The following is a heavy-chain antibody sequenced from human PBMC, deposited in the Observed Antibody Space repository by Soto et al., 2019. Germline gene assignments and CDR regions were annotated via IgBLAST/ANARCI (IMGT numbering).Heavy chain of an antibody. Sequence: PSETLSLTCTVSGYSISSGYFWAWIRQPPGKGLEWIGNVLHTGGARYNPSLKSRVTISVDTSKNQFSLNLGSVTAADTAVYYCGRDDYSNYGGPGCWGQGTLVTVSS. D-gene: IGHD4-4*01. CDR3: GRDDYSNYGGPGC. V-gene: IGHV4-38-2*02. CDR1: GYSISSGYF. CDR2: VLHTGGA. J-gene: IGHJ4*02.